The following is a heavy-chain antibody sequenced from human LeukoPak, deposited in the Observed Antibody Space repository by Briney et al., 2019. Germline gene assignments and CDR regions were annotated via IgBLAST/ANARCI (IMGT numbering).Heavy chain of an antibody. D-gene: IGHD3/OR15-3a*01. CDR3: ARWDWYRSGMDV. V-gene: IGHV1-8*01. J-gene: IGHJ6*02. CDR2: MNPNSGNT. CDR1: GYTFTSYD. Sequence: ASVKVSCKASGYTFTSYDINWVRQATGQGLEWMGWMNPNSGNTGYAQKFQGRVTMTRNTSISTAYMELSSLRSEDTAVYYCARWDWYRSGMDVWGQGTTVTVSS.